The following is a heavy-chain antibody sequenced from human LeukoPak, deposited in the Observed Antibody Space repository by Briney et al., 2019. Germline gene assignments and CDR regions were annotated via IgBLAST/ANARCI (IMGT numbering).Heavy chain of an antibody. CDR2: ISGSGGST. CDR3: AELGITMIGGV. J-gene: IGHJ6*04. Sequence: GGSLRLSCAASGFTFSTYGMSWVRQAPGKGLEWVSAISGSGGSTYYADSVKGRFTISRDNSKNTLYLQMNSLRAEDTAVYYCAELGITMIGGVWGKGTTVTISS. CDR1: GFTFSTYG. D-gene: IGHD3-10*02. V-gene: IGHV3-23*01.